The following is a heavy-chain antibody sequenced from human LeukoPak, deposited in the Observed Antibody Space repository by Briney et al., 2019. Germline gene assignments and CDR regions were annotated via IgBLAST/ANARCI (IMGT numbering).Heavy chain of an antibody. CDR3: ARARWYSSDY. V-gene: IGHV3-74*01. J-gene: IGHJ4*02. CDR2: TNSDGSST. Sequence: GGSLRLSCAVSGFTFSGHWMFWVRQALGKGLVWVSSTNSDGSSTGYTDSVKGRFTVSRDNSKNTLYLQMNSLRAEDTGVYYCARARWYSSDYWGQGTLVTVSS. CDR1: GFTFSGHW. D-gene: IGHD5-24*01.